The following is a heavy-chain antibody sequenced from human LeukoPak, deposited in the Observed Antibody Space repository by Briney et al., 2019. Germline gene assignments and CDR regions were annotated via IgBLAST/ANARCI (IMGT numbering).Heavy chain of an antibody. D-gene: IGHD5-18*01. V-gene: IGHV4-39*01. J-gene: IGHJ5*02. Sequence: SETLSLTCTVSGGSISSSSYYWGWIRQPPGKGLEWIGSIYYSGSTYYNPSLKSRVTISVDTSKNQFSLKLTSVTAADTTVYYCARSLYTYGPAGWFDPWGQGTLVTVSS. CDR1: GGSISSSSYY. CDR3: ARSLYTYGPAGWFDP. CDR2: IYYSGST.